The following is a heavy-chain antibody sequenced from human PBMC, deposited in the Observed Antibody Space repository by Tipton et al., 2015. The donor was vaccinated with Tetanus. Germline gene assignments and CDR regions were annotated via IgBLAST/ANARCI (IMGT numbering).Heavy chain of an antibody. V-gene: IGHV4-31*03. CDR3: ARNHPPRGYPYGGFPP. CDR1: GGSISTGGYS. J-gene: IGHJ5*02. CDR2: IYDSGNT. D-gene: IGHD3-16*01. Sequence: TLSLTCTVSGGSISTGGYSWNWIRQHPGKGLEWIGYIYDSGNTLYNPSLKSRATMSIDASKTHFSLKLTSVTAAATAVYYCARNHPPRGYPYGGFPPWGQGTRVTVSS.